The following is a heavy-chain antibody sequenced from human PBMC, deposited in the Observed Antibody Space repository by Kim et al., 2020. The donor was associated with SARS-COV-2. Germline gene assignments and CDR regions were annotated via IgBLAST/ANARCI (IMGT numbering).Heavy chain of an antibody. D-gene: IGHD2-15*01. CDR1: GYSFTSYW. J-gene: IGHJ6*02. Sequence: GESLKISCKGSGYSFTSYWISWVRQMPGKGLEWMGRIDPSDSYTNYSPSFQGHVTISADKSISTAYLQWSSLKASDTAMYYCARRGYSDCSGGSCYYGMDVWGQGTTVTVSS. CDR2: IDPSDSYT. V-gene: IGHV5-10-1*01. CDR3: ARRGYSDCSGGSCYYGMDV.